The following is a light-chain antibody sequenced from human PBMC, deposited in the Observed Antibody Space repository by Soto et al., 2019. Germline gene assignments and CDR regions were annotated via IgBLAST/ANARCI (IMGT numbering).Light chain of an antibody. CDR3: QQYYSYPLT. CDR1: QSISSY. Sequence: AIRMTQSPSSLSASTGDRVTITCRASQSISSYLAWYQQKPGKAPKLLIYAASTLESGVPSRFSGSGSGTDFTLTISSLQSDDFATYYCQQYYSYPLTFGEGTKVEIK. CDR2: AAS. J-gene: IGKJ1*01. V-gene: IGKV1-8*01.